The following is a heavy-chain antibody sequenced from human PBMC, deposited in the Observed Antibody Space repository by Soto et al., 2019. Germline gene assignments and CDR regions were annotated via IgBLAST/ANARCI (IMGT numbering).Heavy chain of an antibody. V-gene: IGHV4-59*08. CDR2: IYHTGST. J-gene: IGHJ4*02. D-gene: IGHD6-19*01. CDR1: GDSISRYY. Sequence: QVQLQESGPGLVKPSETLSLTCTVSGDSISRYYWSWIRQPPGKGLEWIGYIYHTGSTNYNPSLKSRVTLSVDTSKTQFSLKLSSVTAADTAVYYCARLPRGGWYYFDYWGQGTLVTVSS. CDR3: ARLPRGGWYYFDY.